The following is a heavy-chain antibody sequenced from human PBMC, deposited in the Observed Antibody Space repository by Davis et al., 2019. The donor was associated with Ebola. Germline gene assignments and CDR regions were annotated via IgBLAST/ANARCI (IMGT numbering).Heavy chain of an antibody. CDR3: AKDYCRGTSCYYYYYGMDL. CDR1: GFTLSSYG. J-gene: IGHJ6*04. CDR2: ISYDGSNK. D-gene: IGHD2-15*01. Sequence: GGSLRLSCAASGFTLSSYGMHWVRQAPGKGLEWVAVISYDGSNKYYADYVKGRFTISRDNSKNTLYLQMNSLRPEDTAVYYCAKDYCRGTSCYYYYYGMDLWGKGTTVTVSS. V-gene: IGHV3-30*18.